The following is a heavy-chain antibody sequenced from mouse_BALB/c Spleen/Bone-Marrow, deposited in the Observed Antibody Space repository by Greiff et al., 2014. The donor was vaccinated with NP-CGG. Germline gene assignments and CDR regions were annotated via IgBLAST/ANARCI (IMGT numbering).Heavy chain of an antibody. CDR1: GYTFTSYW. V-gene: IGHV1S81*02. Sequence: QVQLQQSGAELVKPGASVKLSCKASGYTFTSYWMHWVNQRPGKGLEWIGEINPSDGRTYYNEKFKNKATLTVDKSSSTAYMQLSILTSEDSAVYYCSRYYNWYFDVWGAGTTVTVSS. D-gene: IGHD1-1*01. CDR2: INPSDGRT. CDR3: SRYYNWYFDV. J-gene: IGHJ1*01.